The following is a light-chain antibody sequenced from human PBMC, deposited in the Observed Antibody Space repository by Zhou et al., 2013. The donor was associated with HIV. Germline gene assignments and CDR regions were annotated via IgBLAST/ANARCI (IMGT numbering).Light chain of an antibody. CDR2: RAS. V-gene: IGKV1-27*01. CDR1: QGISNY. Sequence: DIQMTQSPSAMSASVGDRVTITCRASQGISNYLAWYQQKPGETPKLLIYRASYLQSGVPSRFSGSGSGTDFTLTISSLQPEDVATYFCQKYHSAPRTFGQGTKVEIK. J-gene: IGKJ1*01. CDR3: QKYHSAPRT.